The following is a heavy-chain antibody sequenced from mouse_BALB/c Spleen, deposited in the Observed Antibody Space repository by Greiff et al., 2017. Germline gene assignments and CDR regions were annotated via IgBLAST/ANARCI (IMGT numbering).Heavy chain of an antibody. CDR3: TRSEGVYYGSSYRYFDV. D-gene: IGHD1-1*01. J-gene: IGHJ1*01. CDR2: INPSNGGT. Sequence: VKQRPGQGLEWIGGINPSNGGTNFNEKFKSKATLTVDKSSSTAYMQLSSLTSEDSAVYYCTRSEGVYYGSSYRYFDVWGAGTTVTVSS. V-gene: IGHV1S81*02.